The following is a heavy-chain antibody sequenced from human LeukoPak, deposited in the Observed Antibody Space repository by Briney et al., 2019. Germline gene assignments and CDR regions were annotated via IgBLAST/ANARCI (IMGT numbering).Heavy chain of an antibody. V-gene: IGHV3-30*04. D-gene: IGHD6-6*01. CDR2: ISYDGSNK. J-gene: IGHJ4*02. Sequence: GKSLRLSCAASGFPFSAYSLHWVRQAPGKGLEWVAVISYDGSNKYYADSVKGRFTISRDNSKNTLYLQMNSLRAEDTAVYYCAKDLSSIALDYWGQGTLVTVSS. CDR1: GFPFSAYS. CDR3: AKDLSSIALDY.